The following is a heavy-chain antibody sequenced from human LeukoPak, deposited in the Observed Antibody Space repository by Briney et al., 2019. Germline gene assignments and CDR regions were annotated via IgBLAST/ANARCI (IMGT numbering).Heavy chain of an antibody. CDR2: IWYNGSNK. CDR3: ARDATPYCGGDCSLDY. J-gene: IGHJ4*02. D-gene: IGHD2-21*02. CDR1: GFTFSSYG. Sequence: QPGGSLRLSCAASGFTFSSYGMHWVRQAPGKGLEWVAVIWYNGSNKYYADSVKGRFTISRDNSKNTFYLQMNSLRAEDTAVYYCARDATPYCGGDCSLDYWGQGTLVTVSS. V-gene: IGHV3-33*01.